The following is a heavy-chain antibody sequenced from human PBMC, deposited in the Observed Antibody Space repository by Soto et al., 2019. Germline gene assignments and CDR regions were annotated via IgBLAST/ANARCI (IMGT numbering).Heavy chain of an antibody. Sequence: KPGGSLRLSCTGSGFRFDDYTMSWFRQAPGKGLEWVAFIRSKPYGGTTEYAASVKGRFTLTRDDSKTIVYLQMNGLKTEDTAVYYCAREARPIDHWGQGTLVTVSS. CDR1: GFRFDDYT. V-gene: IGHV3-49*05. J-gene: IGHJ4*02. CDR2: IRSKPYGGTT. CDR3: AREARPIDH.